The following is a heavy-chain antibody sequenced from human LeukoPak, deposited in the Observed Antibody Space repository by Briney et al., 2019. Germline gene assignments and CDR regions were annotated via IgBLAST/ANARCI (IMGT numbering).Heavy chain of an antibody. D-gene: IGHD2-2*01. V-gene: IGHV3-73*01. CDR3: SRQTVSCHDF. CDR2: IRSRRDNYAT. Sequence: PGGSLRLSCAASGFSLSDSHMHWVRQAPRKGLEWVGHIRSRRDNYATAYGVSVQGRFTISRDDSNNMAYLQMNSLTADDTAVYYCSRQTVSCHDFWGQGTLVTVSS. J-gene: IGHJ4*02. CDR1: GFSLSDSH.